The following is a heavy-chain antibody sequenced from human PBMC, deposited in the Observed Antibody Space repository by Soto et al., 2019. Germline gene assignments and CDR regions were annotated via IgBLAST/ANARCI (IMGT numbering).Heavy chain of an antibody. CDR3: AKDRYYYDSSRNFDY. J-gene: IGHJ4*02. D-gene: IGHD3-22*01. CDR2: ISYDGSNK. CDR1: GFTFSSYG. V-gene: IGHV3-30*18. Sequence: QVQLVESGGGVVQPGRSLRLSCAASGFTFSSYGMHWVRQAPGKGLEWVAGISYDGSNKYYADSVKGRFTISRDNSKNTLYLQMNSLRAEDTAVYYCAKDRYYYDSSRNFDYWGQGTLVTVSS.